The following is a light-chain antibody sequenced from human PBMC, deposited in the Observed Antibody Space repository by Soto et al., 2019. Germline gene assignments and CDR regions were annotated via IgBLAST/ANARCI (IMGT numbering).Light chain of an antibody. J-gene: IGLJ2*01. Sequence: QLVLTQPPSVSGAPGQRVTISCTGSSSNIGAGYDVHWYQQLPGTAPKLLIYGNSNRPSGVPDRFSGSKSGTSASLAITGLQAEDEADYYCQSYDSSLSAYVVFGGGTKLTVL. CDR3: QSYDSSLSAYVV. CDR2: GNS. V-gene: IGLV1-40*01. CDR1: SSNIGAGYD.